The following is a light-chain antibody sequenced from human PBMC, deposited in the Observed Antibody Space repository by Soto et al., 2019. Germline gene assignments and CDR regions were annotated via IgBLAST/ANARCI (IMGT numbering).Light chain of an antibody. CDR3: QQYNNWLVT. V-gene: IGKV3-15*01. Sequence: EIVMTQSPATLSVSPGERATLSCRASQSVSSNLAWYQQKPGQAPRLLIYGASTRATGIPATFSGSGSVTEFTLTISSLQSEYFAVSYCQQYNNWLVTFGQGTKVEI. CDR2: GAS. J-gene: IGKJ1*01. CDR1: QSVSSN.